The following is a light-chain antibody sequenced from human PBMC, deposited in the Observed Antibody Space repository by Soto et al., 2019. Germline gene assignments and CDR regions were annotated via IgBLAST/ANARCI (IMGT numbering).Light chain of an antibody. J-gene: IGKJ3*01. Sequence: ETVLTQSPGTLSLSPGERATLSCRASQIVSNNYFAWYQQRPGQPPRVLIYATSNRATGIPDRFSGSGSGTDFTLTINGLEPEDSAVYYCQQYGGTFSFGPGTKVDI. CDR2: ATS. V-gene: IGKV3-20*01. CDR1: QIVSNNY. CDR3: QQYGGTFS.